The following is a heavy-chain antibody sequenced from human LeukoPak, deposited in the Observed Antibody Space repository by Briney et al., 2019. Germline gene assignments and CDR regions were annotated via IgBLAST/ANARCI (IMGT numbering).Heavy chain of an antibody. V-gene: IGHV4-34*01. CDR3: ARQSSGWYHDAFYI. Sequence: NSSETLSLTCAVYGGSFSGYYWSWIRQPPGKGLEWIGEINHSGSTNYNPSLKSRVTISVDTSKNQFSLKLSSVTAADTAVYYCARQSSGWYHDAFYIWGQGTMVTVSS. J-gene: IGHJ3*02. D-gene: IGHD6-19*01. CDR2: INHSGST. CDR1: GGSFSGYY.